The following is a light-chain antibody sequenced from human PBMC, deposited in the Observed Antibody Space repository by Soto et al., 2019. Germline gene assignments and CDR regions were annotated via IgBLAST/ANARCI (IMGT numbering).Light chain of an antibody. Sequence: DIQMTQSPSTLSTSVGDRVTITRRASQSIDSWLAWYQQKPGKAPKLLIHMASTLETGVPPRFSGSQSGTQFTLTISSLQPDDFATYYCQQYITYPWTFGQGTRVEIK. CDR1: QSIDSW. J-gene: IGKJ1*01. CDR2: MAS. CDR3: QQYITYPWT. V-gene: IGKV1-5*03.